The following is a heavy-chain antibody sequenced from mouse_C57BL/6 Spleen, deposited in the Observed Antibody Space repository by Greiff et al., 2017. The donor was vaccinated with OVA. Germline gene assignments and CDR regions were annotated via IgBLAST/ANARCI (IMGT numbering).Heavy chain of an antibody. Sequence: QVQLQQSGAELARPGASVKLSCKASGYTFTSYGISWVKQRTGQGLEWIGEIYPRSGNTYYNEKFKGKATLTADKSSSTAYMELRSLTSEDSAVYFCARVYSNYGYFDVWGTGTTVTVSS. V-gene: IGHV1-81*01. CDR2: IYPRSGNT. CDR1: GYTFTSYG. CDR3: ARVYSNYGYFDV. J-gene: IGHJ1*03. D-gene: IGHD2-5*01.